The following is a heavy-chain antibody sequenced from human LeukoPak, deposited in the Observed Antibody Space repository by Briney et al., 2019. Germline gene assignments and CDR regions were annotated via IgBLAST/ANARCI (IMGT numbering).Heavy chain of an antibody. CDR2: ISTSGSSI. Sequence: GGSLRLSCEASGFTFSDYYMSWIRQAPGKGLEWVSYISTSGSSIYYADSVKGRFTISRDNAKNSLYLQMNSLRADDTAVYYCGRMRIGSWYNWFDSWGQGTLVTVSS. V-gene: IGHV3-11*04. CDR3: GRMRIGSWYNWFDS. CDR1: GFTFSDYY. J-gene: IGHJ5*01. D-gene: IGHD6-13*01.